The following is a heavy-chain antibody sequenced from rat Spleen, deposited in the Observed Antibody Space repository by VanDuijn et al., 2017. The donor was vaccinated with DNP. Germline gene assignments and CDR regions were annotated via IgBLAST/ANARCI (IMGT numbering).Heavy chain of an antibody. V-gene: IGHV5S13*01. CDR2: ITNSGGST. CDR1: GFTFSNYG. CDR3: ATHYGSYFDY. J-gene: IGHJ2*01. D-gene: IGHD1-3*01. Sequence: EVQLVESGGGLVQPGRSLKLSCAASGFTFSNYGMAWVRQAPTKGLEWVASITNSGGSTYYRDSVKGRFTIARDNAKSTLYLQMDSLRSEDTATYYCATHYGSYFDYWGQGVMVTVSS.